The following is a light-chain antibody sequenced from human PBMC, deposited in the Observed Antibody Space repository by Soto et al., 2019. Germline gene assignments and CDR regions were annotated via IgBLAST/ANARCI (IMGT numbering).Light chain of an antibody. CDR1: QTISSW. Sequence: DIHMTQSPSTLSGSVGDRVTITCRASQTISSWLAWYQQKPGKAPKLLIYKASTLKSGVPSRFSGSVSGTEFTLTISSLEPEDFAFYYCQQRNSWSLTFGGGTKVDIK. J-gene: IGKJ4*01. CDR3: QQRNSWSLT. V-gene: IGKV1-5*03. CDR2: KAS.